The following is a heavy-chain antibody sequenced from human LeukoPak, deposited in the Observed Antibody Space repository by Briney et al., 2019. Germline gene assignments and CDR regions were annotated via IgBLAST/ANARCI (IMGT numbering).Heavy chain of an antibody. J-gene: IGHJ4*02. CDR1: GFTFSSYA. V-gene: IGHV3-23*01. CDR3: ARSYYDILTGYYTYYFDY. Sequence: GSLRLSCAASGFTFSSYAMSWVRQAPGKGLEWVSAISGSGGSTYYADSVKGRFTISRDNSKNTLYLQMNSLRAEDTAVYYCARSYYDILTGYYTYYFDYWGQGTLVTVSS. CDR2: ISGSGGST. D-gene: IGHD3-9*01.